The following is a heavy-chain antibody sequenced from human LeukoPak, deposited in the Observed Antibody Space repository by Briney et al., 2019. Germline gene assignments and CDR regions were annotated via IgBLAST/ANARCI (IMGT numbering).Heavy chain of an antibody. CDR1: GFTFSNAW. CDR2: IKSKTDGGTT. J-gene: IGHJ6*03. Sequence: GGSLRLSCAASGFTFSNAWMSWVRQAPGKGLEWVGRIKSKTDGGTTDYAAPVKGRFTISRDDSKNTLCLQMNSLKTEDTAVYYCTTDGLDIVVVPAAIGPYYYMDVWGKGTTVTVSS. CDR3: TTDGLDIVVVPAAIGPYYYMDV. V-gene: IGHV3-15*01. D-gene: IGHD2-2*01.